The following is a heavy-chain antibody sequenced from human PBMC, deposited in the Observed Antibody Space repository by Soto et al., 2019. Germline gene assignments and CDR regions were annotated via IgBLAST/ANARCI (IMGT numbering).Heavy chain of an antibody. CDR2: INPKSGGT. CDR3: ARGHSTDCSNGVCSFFYNHEMDV. V-gene: IGHV1-2*04. Sequence: ASVKVSCKASGYSFTDYNIHWVRQAPGQGLEWLGRINPKSGGTSTAQKFQGWVTMTRDRSISTVYMELTRLRSDDTAVYFCARGHSTDCSNGVCSFFYNHEMDVWGQGTTVTVSS. J-gene: IGHJ6*02. CDR1: GYSFTDYN. D-gene: IGHD2-8*01.